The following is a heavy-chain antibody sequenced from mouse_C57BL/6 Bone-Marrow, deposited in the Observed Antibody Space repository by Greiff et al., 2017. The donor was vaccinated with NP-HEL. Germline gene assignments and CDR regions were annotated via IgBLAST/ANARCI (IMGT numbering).Heavy chain of an antibody. CDR3: TTDDGHYGD. J-gene: IGHJ2*01. V-gene: IGHV14-4*01. D-gene: IGHD2-3*01. CDR1: GFNIKDDY. Sequence: VQLQQSGAELVRPGASVKLSCTASGFNIKDDYMHWVKQRPEQGLEWIGWIDPENGDTEYASKFQGKATITADTSSNTAYLQLSSLTSEDTAVFYCTTDDGHYGDRGHSATLTVSS. CDR2: IDPENGDT.